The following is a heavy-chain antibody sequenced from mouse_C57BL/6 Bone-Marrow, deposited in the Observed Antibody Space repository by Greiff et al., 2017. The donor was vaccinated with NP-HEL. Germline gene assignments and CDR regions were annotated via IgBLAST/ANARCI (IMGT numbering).Heavy chain of an antibody. CDR2: IYPRSGNT. D-gene: IGHD2-4*01. V-gene: IGHV1-81*01. Sequence: QVQLQQSGAELARPGASVTLSCKASGYTFTSYGISWVKQSPGQGLEWIGVIYPRSGNTYYNEKFKGKATLTADKSSSTAYMELRSLTSEDSAVYYCARAVYYDDDRGYMDYWGQGNTVTVSS. CDR1: GYTFTSYG. J-gene: IGHJ4*01. CDR3: ARAVYYDDDRGYMDY.